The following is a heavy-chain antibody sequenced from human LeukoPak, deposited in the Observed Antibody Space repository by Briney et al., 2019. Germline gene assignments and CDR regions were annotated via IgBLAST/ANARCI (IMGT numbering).Heavy chain of an antibody. D-gene: IGHD1-26*01. V-gene: IGHV1-18*01. CDR1: GYTFTSYG. Sequence: GASVKVSCKASGYTFTSYGISWVRQAPGQGLEWMGWISAYNGNTKYSQKLQGRVTMTTDTSTTTAYMELRSLRSDDTAVYYCAKDSGSYYWATDYWRQGTLVTVSS. CDR2: ISAYNGNT. J-gene: IGHJ4*02. CDR3: AKDSGSYYWATDY.